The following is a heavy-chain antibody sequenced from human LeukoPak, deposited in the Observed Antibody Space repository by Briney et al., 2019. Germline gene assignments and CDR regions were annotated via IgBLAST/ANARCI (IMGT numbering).Heavy chain of an antibody. CDR1: GFTFSSYA. Sequence: PGGSLRLPCAASGFTFSSYAMSWVRQAPGKGLEWVSAISGSGGSTYYADSVKGRFTISRDNSKNTLYLQMNSLRAEDTAVYYCAKSDSSSWYDYYYGMDVWGQGTTVTVSS. CDR3: AKSDSSSWYDYYYGMDV. V-gene: IGHV3-23*01. J-gene: IGHJ6*02. CDR2: ISGSGGST. D-gene: IGHD6-13*01.